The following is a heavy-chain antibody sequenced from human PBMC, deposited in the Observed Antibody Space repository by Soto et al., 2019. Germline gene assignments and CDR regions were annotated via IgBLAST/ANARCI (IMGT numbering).Heavy chain of an antibody. CDR2: ISGSGGST. Sequence: PGGSLRLSCAASGFTFSSYAMSWVRQAPGKGLEWVSAISGSGGSTHYADSVKGRFTISRDNSKNTLYLQMNSLRAEDTAVYYCAKAPGYYDSSGYYFDYWGQGTLVTVSS. CDR1: GFTFSSYA. CDR3: AKAPGYYDSSGYYFDY. J-gene: IGHJ4*02. V-gene: IGHV3-23*01. D-gene: IGHD3-22*01.